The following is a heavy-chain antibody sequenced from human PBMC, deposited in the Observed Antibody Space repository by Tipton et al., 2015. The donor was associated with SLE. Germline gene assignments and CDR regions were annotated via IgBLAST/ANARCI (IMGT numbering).Heavy chain of an antibody. CDR1: GGSISSLSHY. CDR3: ARQDGGFAY. D-gene: IGHD2-15*01. Sequence: TLSLTCTVSGGSISSLSHYWGWIRQPPGKGLEWIGSMYYSGNTYYNPSLKSRVTISVDTSKNQFSLKLRSVTAADTAVYYCARQDGGFAYWGQGTLVTVSS. V-gene: IGHV4-39*01. CDR2: MYYSGNT. J-gene: IGHJ4*02.